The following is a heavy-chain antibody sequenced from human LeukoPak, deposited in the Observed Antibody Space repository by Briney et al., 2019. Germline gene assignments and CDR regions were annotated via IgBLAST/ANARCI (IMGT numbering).Heavy chain of an antibody. Sequence: GGGLRLSCAASGLTFSSYGMHWVRQAPGKGLEGVAVISYDGSNKYYADSVRGRFTISRDNSKNTLYLHMNSLRAEDTAVYYCAQDQERGQQLKHNDFDYWGQGTLVTVSS. V-gene: IGHV3-30*18. CDR2: ISYDGSNK. CDR1: GLTFSSYG. J-gene: IGHJ4*02. CDR3: AQDQERGQQLKHNDFDY. D-gene: IGHD6-13*01.